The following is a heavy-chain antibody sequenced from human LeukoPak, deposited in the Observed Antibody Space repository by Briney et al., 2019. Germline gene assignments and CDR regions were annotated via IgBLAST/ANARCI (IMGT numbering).Heavy chain of an antibody. D-gene: IGHD3-10*01. J-gene: IGHJ4*02. V-gene: IGHV4-30-4*08. Sequence: PSETLSLTCTVSGGSISSGDYYWSWIRQPPGKGLEWIGYIYYSGSTYYNPSLKSRVTISVDTSKNQFSLKLSSVTAADTAVYYCARAHYYGSGSYYNHDYWGQGTLVTVSS. CDR2: IYYSGST. CDR3: ARAHYYGSGSYYNHDY. CDR1: GGSISSGDYY.